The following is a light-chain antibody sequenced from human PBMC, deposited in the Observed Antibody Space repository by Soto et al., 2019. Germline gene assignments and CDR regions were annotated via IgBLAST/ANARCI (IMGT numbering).Light chain of an antibody. V-gene: IGLV2-8*01. J-gene: IGLJ3*02. CDR1: LSDVGGYNY. Sequence: QSALTQPPSASGSPGQSVTISCTGTLSDVGGYNYVSWYQQHPGKAPKLMIYEVSKRPSGVPDRFSGSKSGNTASLTVSGLQAEDEADYYCTSYAGDTSLGVLGGGTQLTVL. CDR3: TSYAGDTSLGV. CDR2: EVS.